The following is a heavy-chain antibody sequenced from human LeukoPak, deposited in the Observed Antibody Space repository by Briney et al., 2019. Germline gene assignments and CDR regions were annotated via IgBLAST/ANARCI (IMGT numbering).Heavy chain of an antibody. CDR3: AKFTVYFYYMDV. CDR1: GFTFRSYA. J-gene: IGHJ6*03. Sequence: PGGSLRLSCAASGFTFRSYAMSWVRQAPGKGLEWVSAISGSGGSTYYADSVKGRFTISRDNSKNTLYLQMNSLRAEDTAVYYCAKFTVYFYYMDVWGKETTVTVSS. CDR2: ISGSGGST. D-gene: IGHD4-11*01. V-gene: IGHV3-23*01.